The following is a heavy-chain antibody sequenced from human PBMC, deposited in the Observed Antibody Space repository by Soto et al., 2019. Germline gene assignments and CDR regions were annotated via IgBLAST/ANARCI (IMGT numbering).Heavy chain of an antibody. D-gene: IGHD1-26*01. Sequence: AGGSLRLSCAASGFTFSSYGMHWVRQAPGKGLEWVAVISYDGSNKYYADSVKGRFTISRDNSKNTLYLQMNSLRAEDTAVYYCAKDTVVGATIPPWFDPWGQGTLVTVS. J-gene: IGHJ5*02. CDR3: AKDTVVGATIPPWFDP. CDR1: GFTFSSYG. V-gene: IGHV3-30*18. CDR2: ISYDGSNK.